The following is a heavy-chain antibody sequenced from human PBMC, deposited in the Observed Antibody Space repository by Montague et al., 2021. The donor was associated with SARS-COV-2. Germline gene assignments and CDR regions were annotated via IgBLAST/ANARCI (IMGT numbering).Heavy chain of an antibody. CDR2: IYYGGST. CDR3: AREAFGGVIDH. J-gene: IGHJ4*02. Sequence: SETLSLTCTVSGDSITSSFWTWVRQPPGKGLEWIGYIYYGGSTNHTPSLKSRGTISADVSKNQFSLKLSSVTAADTAVYYCAREAFGGVIDHWGQGTLVTVSS. CDR1: GDSITSSF. V-gene: IGHV4-59*01. D-gene: IGHD3-16*01.